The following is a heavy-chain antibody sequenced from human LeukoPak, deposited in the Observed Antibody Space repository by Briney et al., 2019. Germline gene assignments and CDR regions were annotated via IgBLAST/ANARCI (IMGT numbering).Heavy chain of an antibody. CDR2: INPNSGGT. Sequence: ASVKASCEASGYTFTGYYMHWLRQAPGQGLEWMGWINPNSGGTSYAQKFQGRVTMTRDTSISTAYMELSRLTSDDTALYYCARGPHTGAFDIWGQGTMVTVSS. J-gene: IGHJ3*02. V-gene: IGHV1-2*02. CDR1: GYTFTGYY. CDR3: ARGPHTGAFDI. D-gene: IGHD5-18*01.